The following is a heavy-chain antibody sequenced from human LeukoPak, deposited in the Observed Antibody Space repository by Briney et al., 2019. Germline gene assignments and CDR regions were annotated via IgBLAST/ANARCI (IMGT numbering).Heavy chain of an antibody. CDR1: GYTFTSYY. CDR2: INPSGGST. Sequence: ASVKVSCKASGYTFTSYYMHWMRQAPGQGLEWMGIINPSGGSTSYAQKFQGRVTMTRDTSTSTVYMELSSLRSEDTAVYYCANVVGATSVPGDAFDIWGQGTMVTVSS. V-gene: IGHV1-46*03. CDR3: ANVVGATSVPGDAFDI. D-gene: IGHD1-26*01. J-gene: IGHJ3*02.